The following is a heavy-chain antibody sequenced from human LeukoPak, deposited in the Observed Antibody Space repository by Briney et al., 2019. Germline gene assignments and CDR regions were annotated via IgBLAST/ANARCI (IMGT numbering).Heavy chain of an antibody. V-gene: IGHV4-34*01. CDR3: ARDPRSYTGYDETFDY. D-gene: IGHD5-12*01. Sequence: PSETLSLTCAVYGGSFSGYYWSWIRQPPGKGLEWIGEISHSGSTNYNPSLTSRVTMSLDTSEDQFSLKLSSVTAADTAVYHWARDPRSYTGYDETFDYWGQGTLVTVSS. J-gene: IGHJ4*02. CDR1: GGSFSGYY. CDR2: ISHSGST.